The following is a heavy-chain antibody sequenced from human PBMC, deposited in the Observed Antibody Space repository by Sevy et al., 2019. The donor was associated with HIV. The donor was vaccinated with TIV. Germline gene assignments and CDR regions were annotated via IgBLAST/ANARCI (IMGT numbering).Heavy chain of an antibody. CDR3: ARVGIAVAGTGFDY. CDR1: GYTFTGYY. D-gene: IGHD6-19*01. CDR2: FNPNSGGT. Sequence: ASVKVSCKASGYTFTGYYMHWVRQAPGQGLEWMGRFNPNSGGTNYAQKFQGRVTMTRDTSISTAYMELSRLRSDATAAYYCARVGIAVAGTGFDYWGQGTLVAVSS. J-gene: IGHJ4*02. V-gene: IGHV1-2*06.